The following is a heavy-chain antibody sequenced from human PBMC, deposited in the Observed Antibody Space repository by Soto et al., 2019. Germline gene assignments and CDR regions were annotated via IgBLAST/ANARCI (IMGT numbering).Heavy chain of an antibody. J-gene: IGHJ5*02. D-gene: IGHD1-26*01. Sequence: SETLSLTCTVSGGSISSYYWSWIRQPPGKGLEWIGYIYYSGSTNYNPSLKSRVTISVDTSKNQFSLKLSSVTAADTAVYYCARVGRRGSYPSPWGQGTLVTVSS. CDR1: GGSISSYY. V-gene: IGHV4-59*01. CDR2: IYYSGST. CDR3: ARVGRRGSYPSP.